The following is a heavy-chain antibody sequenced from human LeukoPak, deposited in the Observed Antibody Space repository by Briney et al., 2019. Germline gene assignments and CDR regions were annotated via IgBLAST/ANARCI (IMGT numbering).Heavy chain of an antibody. CDR3: ASGTGLPNWFDP. V-gene: IGHV4-59*01. Sequence: SETLSLTCTVSGGSISSYYWSWIRQPPGKGLEWIGYIYYSGSTSYNPSLKSRVTISVDTSKNQFSLKLSSVTAADTPVYYCASGTGLPNWFDPWGQGTLVTVSS. CDR1: GGSISSYY. J-gene: IGHJ5*02. CDR2: IYYSGST.